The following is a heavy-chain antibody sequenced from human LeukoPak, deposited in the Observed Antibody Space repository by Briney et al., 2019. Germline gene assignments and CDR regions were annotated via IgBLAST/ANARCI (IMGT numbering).Heavy chain of an antibody. Sequence: GGSLRLSCAASGFIFSAYSMNWVRQAPGKGLEWVSSIISSESYIYYADSAKGRFTISRDNAKNSLYLQMNSLRAEDTAVYYCATSGYYYGLVDSWGQGTLVTVSS. CDR2: IISSESYI. V-gene: IGHV3-21*01. D-gene: IGHD5-18*01. CDR1: GFIFSAYS. CDR3: ATSGYYYGLVDS. J-gene: IGHJ4*02.